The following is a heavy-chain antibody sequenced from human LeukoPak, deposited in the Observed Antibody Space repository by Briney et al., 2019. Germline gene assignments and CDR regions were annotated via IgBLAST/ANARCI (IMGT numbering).Heavy chain of an antibody. D-gene: IGHD5-12*01. CDR3: ARVPRAFSGYDDAFDI. Sequence: SRTLSLTCAISGDSVSSKSATWNWIRQSPSRGLEWLGRTYYRSKWYNDYAVSVKSRISVNPDTSRNQFSLQLNSVTPEDTAVYYCARVPRAFSGYDDAFDIWGQGTMVTVSS. CDR1: GDSVSSKSAT. J-gene: IGHJ3*02. V-gene: IGHV6-1*01. CDR2: TYYRSKWYN.